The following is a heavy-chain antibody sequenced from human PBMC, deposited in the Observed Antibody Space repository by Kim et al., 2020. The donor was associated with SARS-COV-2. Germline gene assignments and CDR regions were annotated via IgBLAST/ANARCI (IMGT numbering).Heavy chain of an antibody. Sequence: SGPTLVKPTQTLTLTCTFSGFSLSTSGVGVGWIRQPPGKALEWLALIYWDDDKRYSPSLKSRLTITKDTSKNQVVLTMTNMDPVDTATYYCAHRRPTSLYYYDSSGPLGAFDIWGQGTMVTVSS. D-gene: IGHD3-22*01. CDR3: AHRRPTSLYYYDSSGPLGAFDI. V-gene: IGHV2-5*02. J-gene: IGHJ3*02. CDR1: GFSLSTSGVG. CDR2: IYWDDDK.